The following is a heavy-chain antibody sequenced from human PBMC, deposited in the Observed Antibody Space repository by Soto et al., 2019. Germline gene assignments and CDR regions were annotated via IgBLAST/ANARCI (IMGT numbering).Heavy chain of an antibody. CDR1: GYTFTSYY. V-gene: IGHV1-46*01. CDR2: INPSGGST. D-gene: IGHD6-6*01. J-gene: IGHJ6*02. Sequence: ASVKVSCKASGYTFTSYYMHWVRQAPGQGLEWMGIINPSGGSTSYAQKFQGRVTMTRDTSTGTVYMELSSLRSEDTAVYYCARDQRVHSSSPYYYYYGMDVWGQGTAVTVSS. CDR3: ARDQRVHSSSPYYYYYGMDV.